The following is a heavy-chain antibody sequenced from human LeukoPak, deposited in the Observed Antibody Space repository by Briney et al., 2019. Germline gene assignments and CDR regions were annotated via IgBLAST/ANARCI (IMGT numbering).Heavy chain of an antibody. J-gene: IGHJ4*02. CDR2: ISWDGGST. V-gene: IGHV3-43*01. CDR1: GFTFDDYT. Sequence: GGSLRLSCAASGFTFDDYTMHWVRRAPGKGLEWVSLISWDGGSTYYADSVKGRFTISRDNSKNSLYLQMNSLRTEDTALYYCAKDGGVAGYSFDYWGQGTLVTVSS. D-gene: IGHD6-19*01. CDR3: AKDGGVAGYSFDY.